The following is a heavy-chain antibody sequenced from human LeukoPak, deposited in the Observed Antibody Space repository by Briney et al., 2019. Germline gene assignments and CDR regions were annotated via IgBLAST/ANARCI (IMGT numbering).Heavy chain of an antibody. J-gene: IGHJ3*02. CDR2: INHSGST. CDR3: ARSGSGYYKKGAFDI. D-gene: IGHD3-3*01. V-gene: IGHV4-34*01. CDR1: GGSISSYY. Sequence: PSETLSLTCTVSGGSISSYYWSWIRQPAGKGLEWIGEINHSGSTNYNPSLKSRVTISVDTSKNQFSLKLSSVTAADTAVYYCARSGSGYYKKGAFDIRGQGTMVTVSS.